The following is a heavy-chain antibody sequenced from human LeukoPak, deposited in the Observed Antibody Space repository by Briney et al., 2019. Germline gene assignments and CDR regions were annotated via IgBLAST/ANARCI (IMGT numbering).Heavy chain of an antibody. J-gene: IGHJ6*02. CDR2: IYDSGST. V-gene: IGHV4-59*08. CDR3: ARQMFLGGMDV. D-gene: IGHD3-10*02. Sequence: SETLSLTCTVSGASISTYYWSWIRQPPGQVLEWIGYIYDSGSTSYNPSLKSRATISVDTSKSHFSLKLSSVTAADTAVYYCARQMFLGGMDVWGQGTTVAVSS. CDR1: GASISTYY.